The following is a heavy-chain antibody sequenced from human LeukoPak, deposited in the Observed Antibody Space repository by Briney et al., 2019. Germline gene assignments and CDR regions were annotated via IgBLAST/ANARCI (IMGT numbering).Heavy chain of an antibody. V-gene: IGHV3-30*02. D-gene: IGHD3-16*01. CDR3: AKGFMMISPATFFDY. J-gene: IGHJ4*02. CDR2: IRYDGSKE. Sequence: PGGSLRLSCAASGFTFNSYGMHWVRQAPGKGLEWVASIRYDGSKEYYTDSVKGRFTICRDDSKNTLDLQMHSLRAEDTAVYYCAKGFMMISPATFFDYWGQGTLVTVSS. CDR1: GFTFNSYG.